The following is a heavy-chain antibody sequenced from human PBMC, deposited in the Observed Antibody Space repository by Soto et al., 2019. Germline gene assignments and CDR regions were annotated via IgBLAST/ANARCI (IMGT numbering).Heavy chain of an antibody. J-gene: IGHJ5*02. D-gene: IGHD7-27*01. CDR3: ATDTGGWFDP. CDR1: GGSVSSNSYY. CDR2: IHCSGST. Sequence: SETLSLTCTFSGGSVSSNSYYCNWIRQPPGKGLEWIGFIHCSGSTDYNPSLKSRVTMSVDRSKNQFSLRLSSVTAADTAVYYCATDTGGWFDPWGQGTLVTVSS. V-gene: IGHV4-61*01.